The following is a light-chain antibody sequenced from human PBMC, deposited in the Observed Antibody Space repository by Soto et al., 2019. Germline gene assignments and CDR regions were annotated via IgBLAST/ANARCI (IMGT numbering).Light chain of an antibody. J-gene: IGKJ3*01. CDR2: KAS. V-gene: IGKV1-5*03. CDR1: QSISSW. CDR3: QQYNNYAFT. Sequence: DIQMTQSPSTLSASVGDRVNITCRASQSISSWLAWDQQKAGEAPKLLMYKASTLDSGVPSRFSGSGSGTAFTLTISSLQPEDFATYYCQQYNNYAFTFGHGTKVDFK.